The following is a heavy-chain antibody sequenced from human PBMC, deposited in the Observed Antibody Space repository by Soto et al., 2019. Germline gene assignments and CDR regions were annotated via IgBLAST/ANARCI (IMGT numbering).Heavy chain of an antibody. J-gene: IGHJ5*02. CDR2: ISSDGSNT. CDR3: AKAPPLDYCSGGSCYSIRPNWFDP. D-gene: IGHD2-15*01. Sequence: GGSLRLSCAASGFRLSSYSMNWVRQAPGKGLEWVSYISSDGSNTRYAGSVKGRFTISRDNSKNTLYLQMNSLRAEDTAVYYCAKAPPLDYCSGGSCYSIRPNWFDPWGQGTLVTVSS. V-gene: IGHV3-23*01. CDR1: GFRLSSYS.